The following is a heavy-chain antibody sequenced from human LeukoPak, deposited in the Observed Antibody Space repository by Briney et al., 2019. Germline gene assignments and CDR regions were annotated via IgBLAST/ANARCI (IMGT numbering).Heavy chain of an antibody. D-gene: IGHD1-26*01. CDR2: IIPILGIA. CDR3: ASGGRSYYYYGMDV. Sequence: SVKVSCKASGGTFSSYAISWARQAPGQGLEWMGRIIPILGIANYAQKFQGRVTITADKSTSTAYMELSSLRSEDTAVYYCASGGRSYYYYGMDVWGQGTTVTVSS. CDR1: GGTFSSYA. J-gene: IGHJ6*02. V-gene: IGHV1-69*04.